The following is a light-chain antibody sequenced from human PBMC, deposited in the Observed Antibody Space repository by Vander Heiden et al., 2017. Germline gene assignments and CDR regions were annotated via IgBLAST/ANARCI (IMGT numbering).Light chain of an antibody. V-gene: IGKV3-20*01. J-gene: IGKJ4*01. CDR3: QQKGSSPLT. Sequence: DIVLTQSRGTLSLSPGERATLSCRASQSVSSSYLAWYQQKPGQAPRLLIYGASSRATGIPDRFSGSGSGTDFTLTSSRLEPEDFAVYYCQQKGSSPLTCGGGTKVEIK. CDR1: QSVSSSY. CDR2: GAS.